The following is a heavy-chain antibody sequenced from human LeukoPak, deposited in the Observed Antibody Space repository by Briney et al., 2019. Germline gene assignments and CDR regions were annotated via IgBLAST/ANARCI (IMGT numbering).Heavy chain of an antibody. D-gene: IGHD3-16*01. CDR3: AKSTKGGRGRFDY. J-gene: IGHJ4*02. V-gene: IGHV3-43*02. CDR2: ISGDGGST. CDR1: GFTFDDYA. Sequence: GGSLRLSCAASGFTFDDYAMRWVRQAPGKGLEWVSLISGDGGSTYYADSVKGRLTISRDNSKNSLYLQMNSLRTEDTALYYCAKSTKGGRGRFDYWGQGTLVTVSS.